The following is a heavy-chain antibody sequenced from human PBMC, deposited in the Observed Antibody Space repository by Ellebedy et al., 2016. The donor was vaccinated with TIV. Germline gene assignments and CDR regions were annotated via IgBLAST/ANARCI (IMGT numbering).Heavy chain of an antibody. Sequence: GESLKISCAASRFTFSIYWMSWVRQAPGKGLEWVANINQDGSEEYYVDSVNGRFTISRDNSKNSLFLQMNGLGVEDTAMYFCARAVSTGTVDYWGQGTLVIVSS. J-gene: IGHJ4*02. D-gene: IGHD1-1*01. CDR2: INQDGSEE. CDR1: RFTFSIYW. V-gene: IGHV3-7*04. CDR3: ARAVSTGTVDY.